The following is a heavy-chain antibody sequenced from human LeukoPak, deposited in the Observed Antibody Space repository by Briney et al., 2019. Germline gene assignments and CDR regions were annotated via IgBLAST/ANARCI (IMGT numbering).Heavy chain of an antibody. CDR3: ARGRGFFVVVVAATYGWFDP. V-gene: IGHV4-34*01. CDR2: INHSGST. Sequence: PSETLSLTCAVYGGSFSGYYWSWIRQPPGKGLEWIGEINHSGSTNYNPSLKSLVTISVDTSKNQFSLKLSSVTAADTAVYYCARGRGFFVVVVAATYGWFDPWGQGTLVTVSS. CDR1: GGSFSGYY. D-gene: IGHD2-15*01. J-gene: IGHJ5*02.